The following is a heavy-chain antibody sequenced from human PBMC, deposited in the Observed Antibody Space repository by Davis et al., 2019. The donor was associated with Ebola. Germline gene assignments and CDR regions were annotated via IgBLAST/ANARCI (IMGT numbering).Heavy chain of an antibody. CDR2: IYPGDSET. CDR1: RDSFSSYW. Sequence: GESLKISCKGSRDSFSSYWIAWVRQMPGKGLEWMGIIYPGDSETRYSPSFQGLVTISADKSISTAYLQWSSLRASDTAMYYCARLDSSGYSDSWGQGTLVTVSS. V-gene: IGHV5-51*01. D-gene: IGHD3-22*01. J-gene: IGHJ5*01. CDR3: ARLDSSGYSDS.